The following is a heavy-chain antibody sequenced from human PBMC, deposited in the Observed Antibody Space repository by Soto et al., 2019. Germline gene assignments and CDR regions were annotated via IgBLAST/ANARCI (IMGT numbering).Heavy chain of an antibody. Sequence: PGGSLRLSCAASGFTFSSYEMNWVRQAPGEGLEWVSYISSSGSTIYYADSVKGRFTISRDNAKNSLYLQMNSLRAEDTAVYYCARAMVRGVIYYYYGMDVWGQGTTVTVSS. CDR1: GFTFSSYE. CDR3: ARAMVRGVIYYYYGMDV. CDR2: ISSSGSTI. V-gene: IGHV3-48*03. J-gene: IGHJ6*02. D-gene: IGHD3-10*01.